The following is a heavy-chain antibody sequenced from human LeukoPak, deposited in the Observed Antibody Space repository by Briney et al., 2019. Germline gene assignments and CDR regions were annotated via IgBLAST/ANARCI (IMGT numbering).Heavy chain of an antibody. CDR3: ARSRIAAAGSWDDAFDI. Sequence: SVTLSLTCAVYGGSFSGYYWSWIRQPPGKGLEWVGEINHSGSTNYNPSLKSRVTISVDTSKNQFSLKLSSVTAADTAVYYCARSRIAAAGSWDDAFDIWGQGTMVTVSS. D-gene: IGHD6-13*01. V-gene: IGHV4-34*01. CDR1: GGSFSGYY. J-gene: IGHJ3*02. CDR2: INHSGST.